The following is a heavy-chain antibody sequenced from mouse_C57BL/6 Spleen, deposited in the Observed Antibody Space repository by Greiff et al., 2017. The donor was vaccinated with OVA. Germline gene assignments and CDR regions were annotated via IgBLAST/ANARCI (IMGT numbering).Heavy chain of an antibody. J-gene: IGHJ4*01. CDR3: AREGLLRSPYYAMDY. D-gene: IGHD2-3*01. CDR1: GYAFSSSW. V-gene: IGHV1-82*01. Sequence: QVQLKQSGPELVKPGASVKISCKASGYAFSSSWMNWVKQRPGKGLEWIGRIYPGDGDTNYNGKFKGKATLTADKSSSTAYMQLSSLTSEDSAVYFGAREGLLRSPYYAMDYWGQGTSVTVSS. CDR2: IYPGDGDT.